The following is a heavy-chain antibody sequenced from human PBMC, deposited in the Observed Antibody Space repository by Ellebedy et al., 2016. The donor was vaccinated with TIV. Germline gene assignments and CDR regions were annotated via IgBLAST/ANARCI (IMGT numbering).Heavy chain of an antibody. CDR1: GVTLSNYA. CDR3: AKGKGYSGPGSYEIDY. D-gene: IGHD3-10*01. CDR2: ISGSGGST. J-gene: IGHJ4*02. V-gene: IGHV3-23*01. Sequence: PGGSLRLSCAASGVTLSNYAMNWVRQAPGKGLEWVSDISGSGGSTNYADSVRGRFSISRDNSKNTVYLQMNGLRAEDPAVYFCAKGKGYSGPGSYEIDYWGQGTLVTVSS.